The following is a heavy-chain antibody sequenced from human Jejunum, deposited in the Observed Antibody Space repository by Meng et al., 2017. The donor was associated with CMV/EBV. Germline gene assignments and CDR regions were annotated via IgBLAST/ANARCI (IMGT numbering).Heavy chain of an antibody. Sequence: SGFAFNIYAMGWVRQAPGKGLEWVSVIYGGDTNTFYGDSVKGRFAISRDNSKSSLYLQMNSLRAEDTAVYYCAKGGGYTPYCYFDVWGRGTLVTVSS. J-gene: IGHJ2*01. V-gene: IGHV3-23*03. D-gene: IGHD6-13*01. CDR3: AKGGGYTPYCYFDV. CDR2: IYGGDTNT. CDR1: GFAFNIYA.